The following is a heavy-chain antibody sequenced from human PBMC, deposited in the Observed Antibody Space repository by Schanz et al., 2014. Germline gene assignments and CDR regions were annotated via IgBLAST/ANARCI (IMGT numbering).Heavy chain of an antibody. D-gene: IGHD3-22*01. CDR1: GFTFSSYG. Sequence: EVQLVESGGDLVQPGRSRRLSCEASGFTFSSYGMHWVRQAPGKGLEWVSAISGSGGSTVYADSVKGRFTISRDNAKNSVFLQMNRLRAEDTGVYYCARGREVVAKIFDVWGQGTMVTVSS. CDR2: ISGSGGST. V-gene: IGHV3-23*04. CDR3: ARGREVVAKIFDV. J-gene: IGHJ3*01.